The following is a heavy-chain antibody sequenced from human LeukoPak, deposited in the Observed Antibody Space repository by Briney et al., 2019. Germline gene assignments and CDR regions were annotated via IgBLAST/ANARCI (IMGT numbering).Heavy chain of an antibody. J-gene: IGHJ4*02. Sequence: PGGSLRLSCAASGFTFSSYGMHWVRQAPGKGLEWVSVIYSGGSTYYADSVKGRFTISRDNSKNTLYLQMNNLRAEDTAVYHCARALGDYYDSSSYYYNLGYWGQGTLVTVSS. CDR1: GFTFSSYG. CDR2: IYSGGST. D-gene: IGHD3-22*01. V-gene: IGHV3-53*01. CDR3: ARALGDYYDSSSYYYNLGY.